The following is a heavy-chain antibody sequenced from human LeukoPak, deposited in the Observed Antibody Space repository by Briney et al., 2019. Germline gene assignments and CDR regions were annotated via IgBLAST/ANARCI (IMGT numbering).Heavy chain of an antibody. CDR1: GSTFSDYY. D-gene: IGHD3-22*01. CDR3: ASEERYYYDSSGYPTLDY. V-gene: IGHV3-11*04. Sequence: GGSLRLSCAASGSTFSDYYMSWIRQAPGKGLEWVSYISSSGSTIYYADSVKVRFTISRDNAKNSLYLEMNSLRVEDTAVYYCASEERYYYDSSGYPTLDYWGQGTLVTVSS. CDR2: ISSSGSTI. J-gene: IGHJ4*02.